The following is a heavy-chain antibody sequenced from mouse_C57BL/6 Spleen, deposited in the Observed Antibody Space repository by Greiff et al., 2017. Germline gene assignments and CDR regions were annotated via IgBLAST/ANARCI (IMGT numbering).Heavy chain of an antibody. CDR3: TRDEGNWDGFAY. D-gene: IGHD4-1*01. CDR2: ISSGGDYI. CDR1: GFTFSSYA. Sequence: EVQLVESGEGLVKPGGSLKLSCAASGFTFSSYAMSWVRQTPEKRLEWVAYISSGGDYIFYADTVKGRFTISRDNARNTLYLQMSSLKSEDTAMYYCTRDEGNWDGFAYWGQGTLVTVSA. V-gene: IGHV5-9-1*02. J-gene: IGHJ3*01.